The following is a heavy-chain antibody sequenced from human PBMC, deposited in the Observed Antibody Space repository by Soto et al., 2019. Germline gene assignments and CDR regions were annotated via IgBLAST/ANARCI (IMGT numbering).Heavy chain of an antibody. D-gene: IGHD5-18*01. CDR3: ARDGSGYSYGLGGMDV. Sequence: ASVNVSCKTSGYTITSYDINWVRQATGQGLEWMGWMNPSSGNTGYAQKFQGRVTMTRDTSASTAYMELSSLRSEDTAVYYCARDGSGYSYGLGGMDVWGQGTTVTVSS. CDR1: GYTITSYD. V-gene: IGHV1-8*01. J-gene: IGHJ6*02. CDR2: MNPSSGNT.